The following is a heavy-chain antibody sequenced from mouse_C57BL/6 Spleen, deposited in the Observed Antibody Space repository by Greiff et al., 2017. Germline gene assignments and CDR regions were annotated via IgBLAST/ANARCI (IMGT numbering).Heavy chain of an antibody. Sequence: VQLQQSGPELVKPGASVKISCKASGYSFTDYNMNWVKQSNGKSLEWIGVINPNYGTTSYNQKFKGKATLTVDHSSSTAYMQLNSLTSEDSAVYYCASYYGSSYWYFDVWGTGTTVTVSS. V-gene: IGHV1-39*01. CDR2: INPNYGTT. CDR3: ASYYGSSYWYFDV. CDR1: GYSFTDYN. D-gene: IGHD1-1*01. J-gene: IGHJ1*03.